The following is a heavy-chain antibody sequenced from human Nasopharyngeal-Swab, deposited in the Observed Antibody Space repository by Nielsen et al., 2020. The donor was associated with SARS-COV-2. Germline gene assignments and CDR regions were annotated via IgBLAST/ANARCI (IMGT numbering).Heavy chain of an antibody. D-gene: IGHD6-13*01. Sequence: GESLKISCEASGFTFESYGMTWVRQAPGKGLEWVSTISGSGDNTHYADSVRGRFTISRDNSQRTVFLQMTSLRAEDTALYYCAKDPSAAIDVRGKGTTVIVSS. V-gene: IGHV3-23*01. CDR2: ISGSGDNT. CDR3: AKDPSAAIDV. J-gene: IGHJ6*03. CDR1: GFTFESYG.